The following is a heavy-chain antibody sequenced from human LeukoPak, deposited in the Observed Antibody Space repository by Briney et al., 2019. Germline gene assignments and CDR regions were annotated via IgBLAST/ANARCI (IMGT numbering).Heavy chain of an antibody. CDR3: ARGDVSLH. J-gene: IGHJ4*02. CDR2: IKQDGSEK. Sequence: GGSLRLSCAASGFSFGSYWMTWVRQAPGKGLEWVANIKQDGSEKKYVDSVMGRFTISRDNAKNSVYLQMNSLRAEDTAVYYCARGDVSLHWGQGTLVTVSS. D-gene: IGHD5/OR15-5a*01. CDR1: GFSFGSYW. V-gene: IGHV3-7*01.